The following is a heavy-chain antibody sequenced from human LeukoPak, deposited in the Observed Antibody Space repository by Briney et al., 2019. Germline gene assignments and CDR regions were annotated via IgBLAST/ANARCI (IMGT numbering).Heavy chain of an antibody. V-gene: IGHV4-38-2*02. CDR2: IYHSGST. CDR3: ARVSSWYRDYFDY. Sequence: SETLSLTCTVSGYSISSGYYWGWIRQPPGKGLEWIGSIYHSGSTYYNPSLKSRVTISVDTSKNQFSLKLSSVTAADTAVYYCARVSSWYRDYFDYWGQGTLVTVSS. J-gene: IGHJ4*02. CDR1: GYSISSGYY. D-gene: IGHD6-13*01.